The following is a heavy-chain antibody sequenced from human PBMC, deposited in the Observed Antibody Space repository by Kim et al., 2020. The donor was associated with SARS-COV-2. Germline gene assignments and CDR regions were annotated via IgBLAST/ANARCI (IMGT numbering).Heavy chain of an antibody. D-gene: IGHD6-19*01. J-gene: IGHJ4*02. Sequence: VKRRITVNPDTSKNQFSLQLNSVTPEDTAVYYCAREVGVAGTYFDYWGQGTLVTVSS. V-gene: IGHV6-1*01. CDR3: AREVGVAGTYFDY.